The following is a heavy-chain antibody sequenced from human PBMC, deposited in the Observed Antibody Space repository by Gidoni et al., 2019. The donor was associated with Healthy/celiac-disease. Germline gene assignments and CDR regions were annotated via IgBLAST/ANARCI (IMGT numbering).Heavy chain of an antibody. V-gene: IGHV3-48*03. J-gene: IGHJ6*02. CDR1: GFTFSSYE. CDR3: ARDSLLWFGELLSLLGMDV. D-gene: IGHD3-10*01. Sequence: EVQLVESGGGLVQPGGSLRLSCAASGFTFSSYEMNWVRLPPGKGLEWVSYISSSGSTIYYADSVKGRFTISRDNAKNSLYLKMNSLRAEDTAVYYCARDSLLWFGELLSLLGMDVWGQGTTVTVSS. CDR2: ISSSGSTI.